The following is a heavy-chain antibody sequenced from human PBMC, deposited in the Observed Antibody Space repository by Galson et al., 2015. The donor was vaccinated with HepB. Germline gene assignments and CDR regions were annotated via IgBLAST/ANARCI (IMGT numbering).Heavy chain of an antibody. CDR2: ISGSGGST. J-gene: IGHJ4*02. V-gene: IGHV3-23*01. Sequence: SLRLSCAASGFTFSSYAMSWVRQAPGKGLEWVSAISGSGGSTYYADSVKGRFTISRDNSKNTLYLQMNSLRAEDTAVYYCAKVKGRAYYDSSGFDYWGQGTLVTVSS. D-gene: IGHD3-22*01. CDR1: GFTFSSYA. CDR3: AKVKGRAYYDSSGFDY.